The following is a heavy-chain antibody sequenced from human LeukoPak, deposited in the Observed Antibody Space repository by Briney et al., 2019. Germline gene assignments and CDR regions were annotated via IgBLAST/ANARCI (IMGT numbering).Heavy chain of an antibody. J-gene: IGHJ5*02. CDR1: GYSISSGYY. V-gene: IGHV4-38-2*01. D-gene: IGHD2-2*01. Sequence: SETLSLTCAVSGYSISSGYYWGWIRQPPGKGLEWIGTIYHSGATYYNPSLKSRVTISLDTSKNQFSLNLRSVTAADTAVYYCARFESTSGRGFDPWGQGTVVTVSS. CDR3: ARFESTSGRGFDP. CDR2: IYHSGAT.